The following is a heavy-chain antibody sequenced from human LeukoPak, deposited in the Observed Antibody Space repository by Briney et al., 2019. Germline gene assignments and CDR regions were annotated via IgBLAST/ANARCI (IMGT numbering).Heavy chain of an antibody. D-gene: IGHD1-26*01. CDR1: GGTFSSYA. V-gene: IGHV1-69*04. CDR2: IIPILGIA. J-gene: IGHJ1*01. Sequence: GSSVKVSCKASGGTFSSYAISWVRQAPGQGLEWMGRIIPILGIANYAQKFQGRVTITADKSTSTAYMELSSLRSEDTAVYYCARDSTTHSGSHSSQYFQHWGQGTLVTLSS. CDR3: ARDSTTHSGSHSSQYFQH.